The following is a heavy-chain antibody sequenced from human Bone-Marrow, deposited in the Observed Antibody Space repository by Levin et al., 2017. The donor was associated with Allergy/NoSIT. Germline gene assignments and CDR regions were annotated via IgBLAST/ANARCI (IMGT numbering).Heavy chain of an antibody. J-gene: IGHJ1*01. CDR3: AKKWAAAGNKGTEYFQH. V-gene: IGHV3-23*01. CDR1: GFTFSSYA. CDR2: ISGSGGST. D-gene: IGHD6-13*01. Sequence: GGSLRLSCAASGFTFSSYAMSWVRQAPGKGLEWVSAISGSGGSTYYADSVKGRFTISRDNSKNTLYLQMNSLRAEDTAVYYCAKKWAAAGNKGTEYFQHWGQGTLVTVSS.